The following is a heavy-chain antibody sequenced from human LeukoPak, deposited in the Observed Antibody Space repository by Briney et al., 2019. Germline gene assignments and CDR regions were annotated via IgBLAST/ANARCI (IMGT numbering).Heavy chain of an antibody. V-gene: IGHV4-59*08. CDR3: ARLGNYYGSASYYHFDY. J-gene: IGHJ4*02. Sequence: PSETLSLTCTVSGGSISSYYWNWIRQPPGKGLEWIGYIYYSGSTNYNPSLKSRVTISVDTSKNQFSLKLSSVTAADTAVYYCARLGNYYGSASYYHFDYWGQGTLLTVSS. CDR2: IYYSGST. D-gene: IGHD3-10*01. CDR1: GGSISSYY.